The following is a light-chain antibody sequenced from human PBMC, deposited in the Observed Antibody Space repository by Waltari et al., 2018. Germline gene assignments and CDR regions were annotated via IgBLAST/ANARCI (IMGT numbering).Light chain of an antibody. CDR1: QSVSYSSNNRDY. Sequence: DIVLTQSPDSLAVSLDERATINCKSSQSVSYSSNNRDYLAWYQQKPGQPPKLLIYWASTRESGVPDRFSGSGSGTDFTLTISSLQAEDVAVYYCQQYYSNFFTFGPGTKVDIK. J-gene: IGKJ3*01. CDR2: WAS. CDR3: QQYYSNFFT. V-gene: IGKV4-1*01.